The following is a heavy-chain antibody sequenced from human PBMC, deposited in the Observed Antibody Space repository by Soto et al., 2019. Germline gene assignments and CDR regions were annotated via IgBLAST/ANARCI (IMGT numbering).Heavy chain of an antibody. CDR2: IDPSDSYT. V-gene: IGHV5-10-1*01. Sequence: PGESLKISCKGSGYSLTTYWISWVRQMPGKGLEWMGRIDPSDSYTNYSPSFQGHVTISADKSISTAYLQWSSLKASDTAMYYCARHFPGVDSAMGVDYWGQGTLVTVSS. CDR1: GYSLTTYW. D-gene: IGHD5-18*01. J-gene: IGHJ4*02. CDR3: ARHFPGVDSAMGVDY.